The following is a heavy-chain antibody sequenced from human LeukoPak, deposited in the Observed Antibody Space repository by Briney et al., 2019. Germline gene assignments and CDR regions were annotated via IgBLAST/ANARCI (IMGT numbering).Heavy chain of an antibody. CDR1: GFTFSSYA. CDR2: ISGSGGST. Sequence: PGGSLRLSCAASGFTFSSYAMSWVRQAPGKGLEWVSGISGSGGSTYYADSVKGRFTISRDDSKNTLYLQVNSLRAEDTAVYYCAKDRRLRVTQWDAFDYWGQGTLVTVSP. J-gene: IGHJ4*02. D-gene: IGHD1-26*01. CDR3: AKDRRLRVTQWDAFDY. V-gene: IGHV3-23*01.